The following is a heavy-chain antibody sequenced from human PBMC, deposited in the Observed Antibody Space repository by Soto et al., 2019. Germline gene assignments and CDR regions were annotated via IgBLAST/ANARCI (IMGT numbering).Heavy chain of an antibody. CDR3: ARSTGGYSYGFGWFDP. CDR2: IDHRGST. V-gene: IGHV4-39*01. Sequence: QLQLQESGPGLVKPSETVSLTCTVSGGSISSSSYYWGWIRQPPGRGLEWIGSIDHRGSTYYNATLQRRVTIAVDTSKNQFSLELSSVTAADTAVYYCARSTGGYSYGFGWFDPWGQGTLVTVSS. CDR1: GGSISSSSYY. D-gene: IGHD5-18*01. J-gene: IGHJ5*02.